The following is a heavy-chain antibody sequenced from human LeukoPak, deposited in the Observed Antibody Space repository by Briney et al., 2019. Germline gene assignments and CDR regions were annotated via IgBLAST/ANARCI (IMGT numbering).Heavy chain of an antibody. V-gene: IGHV1-69*13. D-gene: IGHD2-2*01. CDR1: GGTCSSYA. CDR2: IIPIFGTA. Sequence: GASVRACCKAAGGTCSSYASSWVGRAPGQGLEWMGGIIPIFGTANYAQKFQGRVTITADESTSTAYMELSSLRSEDTAVYYCAREEVPAATIYYGMDVWGKGTTVTVSS. CDR3: AREEVPAATIYYGMDV. J-gene: IGHJ6*04.